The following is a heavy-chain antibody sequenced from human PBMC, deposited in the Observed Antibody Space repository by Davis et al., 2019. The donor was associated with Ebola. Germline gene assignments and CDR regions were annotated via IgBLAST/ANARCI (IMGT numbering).Heavy chain of an antibody. V-gene: IGHV3-23*01. CDR2: ISGSGVST. CDR1: GFTFSSYS. J-gene: IGHJ6*02. CDR3: ARDHGRSADV. Sequence: GESLKISCAASGFTFSSYSMSWVRQAPGKGLEWVSPISGSGVSTYYADSVKGRFTISRDNSKNTLYLQMNSLRAEDTAVYYCARDHGRSADVWGQGTTVTVSS. D-gene: IGHD2-2*01.